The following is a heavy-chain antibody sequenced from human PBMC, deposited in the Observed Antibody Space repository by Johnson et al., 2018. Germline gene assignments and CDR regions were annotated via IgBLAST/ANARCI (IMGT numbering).Heavy chain of an antibody. CDR3: ASSMYSSSWDDAFDI. Sequence: VQLVQSGGGLVQPGGSLRLSCAASGFTFSSYAMHWVRQAPGKGLEYVSSISINGGSTYYANSVKGRFTISRDNSKNTLYLQMGSLRADDMAVYYCASSMYSSSWDDAFDIWGQGTMVTVSS. CDR2: ISINGGST. D-gene: IGHD6-13*01. J-gene: IGHJ3*02. CDR1: GFTFSSYA. V-gene: IGHV3-64*01.